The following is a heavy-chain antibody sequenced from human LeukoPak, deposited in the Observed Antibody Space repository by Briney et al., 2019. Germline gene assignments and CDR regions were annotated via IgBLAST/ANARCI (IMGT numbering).Heavy chain of an antibody. CDR2: INPNSGGT. Sequence: GASVKVSCKASGYTFTGYYMHWVRQAPGQGLEWMGWINPNSGGTNYAQKFRGRVTMTRDTSISTAYMELSRLRSDDTAVYYCARASAYYYDSTWWFDPWGQGTLVTVSS. CDR1: GYTFTGYY. D-gene: IGHD3-22*01. V-gene: IGHV1-2*02. J-gene: IGHJ5*02. CDR3: ARASAYYYDSTWWFDP.